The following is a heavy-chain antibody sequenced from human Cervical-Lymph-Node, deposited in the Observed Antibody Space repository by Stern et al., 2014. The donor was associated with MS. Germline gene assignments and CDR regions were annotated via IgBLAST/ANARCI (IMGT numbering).Heavy chain of an antibody. CDR2: ISPDGGRT. CDR1: GYTFTDYN. D-gene: IGHD1-26*01. J-gene: IGHJ4*02. CDR3: ARVAPTVGAAY. Sequence: QVQLMQSGAEVKEPGASVKVSCTASGYTFTDYNIQWVRQAPGPGLEWMGMISPDGGRTAYAPKFRGRVTMTRDKSTATVYMELNSIRSEDTAVYFCARVAPTVGAAYWGQGTLVTVSS. V-gene: IGHV1-46*01.